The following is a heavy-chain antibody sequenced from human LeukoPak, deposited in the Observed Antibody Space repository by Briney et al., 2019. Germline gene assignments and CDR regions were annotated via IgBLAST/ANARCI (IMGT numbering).Heavy chain of an antibody. V-gene: IGHV4-59*08. Sequence: SETLSLTCTVSGGSISSYYWSWIRQPPGKGLEWIGYIYYSGSTNYNPSLKSRVTISVDTSKNQFSLKLSSVTAADTAVYYCARGPYGDYSDYYYYYMDVWGKGTTVTVSS. CDR3: ARGPYGDYSDYYYYYMDV. CDR2: IYYSGST. J-gene: IGHJ6*03. D-gene: IGHD4-17*01. CDR1: GGSISSYY.